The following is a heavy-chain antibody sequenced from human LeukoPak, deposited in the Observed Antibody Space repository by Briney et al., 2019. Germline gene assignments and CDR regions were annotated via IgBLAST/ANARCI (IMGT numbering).Heavy chain of an antibody. Sequence: GGSLRLSCAASGFTFSSYSMNWVRQAPGKGLEWVSSINSNIRSTYYADSVKGRFTISRDNAKNSLHLQMDSLRAEDTAVYYCTRALSSDNWFASHWGQGTLVTVSS. CDR3: TRALSSDNWFASH. CDR1: GFTFSSYS. CDR2: INSNIRST. D-gene: IGHD1-1*01. J-gene: IGHJ4*02. V-gene: IGHV3-21*01.